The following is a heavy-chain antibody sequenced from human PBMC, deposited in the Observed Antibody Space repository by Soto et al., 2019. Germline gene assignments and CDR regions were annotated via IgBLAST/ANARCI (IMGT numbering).Heavy chain of an antibody. D-gene: IGHD3-22*01. J-gene: IGHJ6*02. CDR3: AASRGFYEAMDA. Sequence: QVELVQSGAEVKKPGSSVEVSCTASGGAFRNYAVSWVRQAPGQGLEWMGAVMPTFGARVYAQKFQGRLTIFADESTTTAYLNVSSLTFEDAAIYYCAASRGFYEAMDAWGQGTTLTVSS. CDR2: VMPTFGAR. CDR1: GGAFRNYA. V-gene: IGHV1-69*01.